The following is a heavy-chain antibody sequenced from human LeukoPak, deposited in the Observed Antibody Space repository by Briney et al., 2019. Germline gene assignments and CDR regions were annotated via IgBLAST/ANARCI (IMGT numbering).Heavy chain of an antibody. CDR1: GFTFDDYA. D-gene: IGHD6-19*01. CDR3: AKSYRAYSSGWLGFDY. Sequence: GGSLRLSCAASGFTFDDYAMHWVRQAPGKGLEWVSGISWNSGSIGYADSVKGRFTISRDNAKNSLYLQMNSLRAEDTALYYCAKSYRAYSSGWLGFDYWGQGTLVTVSS. CDR2: ISWNSGSI. V-gene: IGHV3-9*01. J-gene: IGHJ4*02.